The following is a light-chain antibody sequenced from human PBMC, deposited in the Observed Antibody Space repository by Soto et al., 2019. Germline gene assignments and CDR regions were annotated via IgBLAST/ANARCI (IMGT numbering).Light chain of an antibody. CDR3: SSYTSSSTLYV. CDR2: DVS. J-gene: IGLJ1*01. Sequence: QSALTQPASVSGSPGQSITISCTGTSSDGGGYNYVSWYQQHPGKAPKLMIYDVSNRPSGVSNRFSGSKSGNTASLTISGLEAEDESDYYCSSYTSSSTLYVFGTWTKVTFL. CDR1: SSDGGGYNY. V-gene: IGLV2-14*01.